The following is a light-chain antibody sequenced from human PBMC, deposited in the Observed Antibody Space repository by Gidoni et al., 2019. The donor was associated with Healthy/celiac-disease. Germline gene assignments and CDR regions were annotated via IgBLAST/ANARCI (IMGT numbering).Light chain of an antibody. CDR3: QQYNSYPGT. V-gene: IGKV1-5*01. CDR2: DAS. J-gene: IGKJ1*01. Sequence: DIQMTQSPSTLSASVGDRVTITCRASQSISSWLAWYQQKPGKAPQLLIYDASRLESGVPSRFSGSGSGTAFTLTIRSLQPDDFSTYYCQQYNSYPGTFGQGTKVEIK. CDR1: QSISSW.